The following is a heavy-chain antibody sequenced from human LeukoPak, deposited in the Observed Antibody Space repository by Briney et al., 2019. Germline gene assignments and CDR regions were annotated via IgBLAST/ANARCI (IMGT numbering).Heavy chain of an antibody. J-gene: IGHJ5*02. D-gene: IGHD4-23*01. CDR1: GGSFSGYY. V-gene: IGHV4-34*01. CDR2: INHGGST. Sequence: ESSETLSLTCAVYGGSFSGYYWSWIRQPPGKGLEWIGEINHGGSTNYNPSLKSRVTISVDTSKNQFSLKLSSVTAADTAVYYCASQKMTTVDSWGQGTLVTVSS. CDR3: ASQKMTTVDS.